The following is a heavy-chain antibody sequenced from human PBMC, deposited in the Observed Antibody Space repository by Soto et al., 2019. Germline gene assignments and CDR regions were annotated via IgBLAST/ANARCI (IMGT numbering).Heavy chain of an antibody. CDR2: INHSGST. V-gene: IGHV4-34*01. J-gene: IGHJ3*02. CDR1: GGSFSGYY. Sequence: QVQLQQWGAGLLKPSETLSLTCAVYGGSFSGYYWSWIRQPPGKGLEWIGEINHSGSTNYNPSLKSRVTISVDTSKNQFSLKLSAVTAADTAVYYCARGSVVVPAASNDAFDIWGQGTMVTVSS. D-gene: IGHD2-2*01. CDR3: ARGSVVVPAASNDAFDI.